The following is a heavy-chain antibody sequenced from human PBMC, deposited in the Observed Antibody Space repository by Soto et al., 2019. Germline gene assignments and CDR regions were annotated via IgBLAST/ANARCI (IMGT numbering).Heavy chain of an antibody. J-gene: IGHJ5*02. CDR2: RYSTGST. D-gene: IGHD3-3*01. Sequence: PSETLSLTCTVSGYSINSGYIWGWVRRPPGQGLEWIGSRYSTGSTYYNPSLKSRVTISVDTSKNQFSLKLSSVTAADTAVYYCASTAYYDFWSGYYTGFWFDPWGQGTLVTVSS. V-gene: IGHV4-38-2*02. CDR3: ASTAYYDFWSGYYTGFWFDP. CDR1: GYSINSGYI.